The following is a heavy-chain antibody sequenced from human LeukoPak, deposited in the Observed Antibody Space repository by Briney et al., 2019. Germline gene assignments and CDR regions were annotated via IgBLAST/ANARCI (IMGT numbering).Heavy chain of an antibody. J-gene: IGHJ4*03. CDR1: GFTFRNYA. V-gene: IGHV3-23*01. Sequence: GGSLRLSCAASGFTFRNYAMTWVRQAPGKGLEWVSTINGGGTRTYYADSVKGRFTISRDNSKNTLYLQMDSLRAEDTAVYYCGGGDSYYDFLVSPWGQGTRVTVSS. D-gene: IGHD3-3*01. CDR3: GGGDSYYDFLVSP. CDR2: INGGGTRT.